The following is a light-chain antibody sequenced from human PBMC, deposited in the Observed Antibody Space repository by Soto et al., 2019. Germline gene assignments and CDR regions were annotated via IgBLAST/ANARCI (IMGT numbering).Light chain of an antibody. CDR2: EAS. CDR3: CSYAGVQPFVL. Sequence: QSALTQPASVSGSPGQSITISSTGTSSDVGSYNLVSWYQQHPGKAPKVVIYEASKRPSGVSNRFSGSKSGNTASLTISGLQAEDEADYYCCSYAGVQPFVLFGGGTKLTVL. J-gene: IGLJ2*01. V-gene: IGLV2-23*01. CDR1: SSDVGSYNL.